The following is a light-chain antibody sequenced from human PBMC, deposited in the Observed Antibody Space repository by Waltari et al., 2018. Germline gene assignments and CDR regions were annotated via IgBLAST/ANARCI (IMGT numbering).Light chain of an antibody. J-gene: IGKJ3*01. CDR1: QSVLYRSSNKHF. Sequence: DIVVTQSPDSLSASLGERATINCQFSQSVLYRSSNKHFLAWYQQKPGQPPKLLIYWASTRESGVPDRFSGSGSGTDFTLTISSLQAEDVAVYYCQQYYSTIFTFGPGTKVDIK. CDR3: QQYYSTIFT. CDR2: WAS. V-gene: IGKV4-1*01.